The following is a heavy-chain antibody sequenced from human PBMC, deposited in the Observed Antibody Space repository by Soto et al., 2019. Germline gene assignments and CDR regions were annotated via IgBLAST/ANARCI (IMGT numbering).Heavy chain of an antibody. CDR2: INPSGGST. CDR3: ARAKSITIFGVVINNWFDP. V-gene: IGHV1-46*01. CDR1: GYTFTSYY. D-gene: IGHD3-3*01. J-gene: IGHJ5*02. Sequence: AXVKVSCKPSGYTFTSYYMHGVLQSPGQGLEWMGIINPSGGSTSYAQKFQGRATMTRDTSTSTVYMELSSLRSEDTAVYYCARAKSITIFGVVINNWFDPSGQGTLVTVSS.